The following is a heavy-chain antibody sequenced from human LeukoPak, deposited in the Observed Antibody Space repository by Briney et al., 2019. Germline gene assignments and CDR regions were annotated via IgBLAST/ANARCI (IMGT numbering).Heavy chain of an antibody. V-gene: IGHV4-30-2*01. CDR3: ARVAYYYDSSGYYNWFDP. Sequence: SETLSFTCAVSGGSISSGGYSWSWIRQPPGKGLEWIGYIYHSGGTYYNPSLKSRVTISVDRSKNQFSLKLSSVTAADTAVYYCARVAYYYDSSGYYNWFDPWGQGTLVTVSS. J-gene: IGHJ5*02. D-gene: IGHD3-22*01. CDR1: GGSISSGGYS. CDR2: IYHSGGT.